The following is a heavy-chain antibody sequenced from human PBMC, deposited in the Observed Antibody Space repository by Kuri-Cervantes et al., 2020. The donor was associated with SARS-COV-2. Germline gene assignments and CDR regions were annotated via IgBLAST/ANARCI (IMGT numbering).Heavy chain of an antibody. CDR3: ARDRSLITELHDAFDI. Sequence: GSVKVSFKASGYTFTSYGISCVRQAPGQGLEWMGWTSAYNGNTNYAQKLQGRVTMTTDTSTSTAYMELRSLRSDDTAVYYCARDRSLITELHDAFDIWGQGTMVTVSS. J-gene: IGHJ3*02. D-gene: IGHD1-20*01. V-gene: IGHV1-18*01. CDR1: GYTFTSYG. CDR2: TSAYNGNT.